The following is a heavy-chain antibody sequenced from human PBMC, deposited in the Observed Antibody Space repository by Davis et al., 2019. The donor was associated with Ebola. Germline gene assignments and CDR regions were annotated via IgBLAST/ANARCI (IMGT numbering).Heavy chain of an antibody. CDR2: IKQDGSEK. CDR1: GFTFSSYW. CDR3: ARDFPEGIVVVPAALGYGMDV. Sequence: GESLKISCAASGFTFSSYWMSWVRQAPGKGLEWVANIKQDGSEKYYVDSVKGRFTISRDNAKNSLYLQMNSLRAEDTAVYYCARDFPEGIVVVPAALGYGMDVWGQGTTVTVSS. J-gene: IGHJ6*02. D-gene: IGHD2-2*01. V-gene: IGHV3-7*03.